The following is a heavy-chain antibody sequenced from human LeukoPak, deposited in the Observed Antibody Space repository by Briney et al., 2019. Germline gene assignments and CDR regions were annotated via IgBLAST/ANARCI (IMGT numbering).Heavy chain of an antibody. D-gene: IGHD2-8*01. Sequence: SQTLSLTCTVSGGSISSGSLYWSWIRQPAGKGLEWIGRIYTSGSTNYNPSLKSRVTMSVDTSKSQFSLKLSSVTAADTAVYYCARDLGDIVPDWFDPWGQGTLVTVSS. CDR2: IYTSGST. J-gene: IGHJ5*02. CDR1: GGSISSGSLY. CDR3: ARDLGDIVPDWFDP. V-gene: IGHV4-61*02.